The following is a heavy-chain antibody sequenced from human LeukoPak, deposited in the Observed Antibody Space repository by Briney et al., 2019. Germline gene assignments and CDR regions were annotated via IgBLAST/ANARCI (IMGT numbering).Heavy chain of an antibody. J-gene: IGHJ4*02. V-gene: IGHV3-30*18. Sequence: GGSLRLSCAASEFTFSNYGMHWVRQAPGKGLELVAGISSDGSEEYYADSVEGRFTISRDNPKNTLYLEMNSLRAEDTAVYYCAKGDSGFHSYFDYWAEGTLVTVSS. CDR1: EFTFSNYG. CDR3: AKGDSGFHSYFDY. D-gene: IGHD3-22*01. CDR2: ISSDGSEE.